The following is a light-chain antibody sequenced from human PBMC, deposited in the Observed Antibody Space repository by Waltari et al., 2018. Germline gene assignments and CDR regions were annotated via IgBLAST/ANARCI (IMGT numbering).Light chain of an antibody. J-gene: IGLJ3*02. Sequence: QSGLTQSPSASGTPGQSVTISCSGGASHLGRYNVYWYQTLPGTAPKLRIYRDDRRPSGVPARFSGSKAVTSASLTISGLRSEDAADYYCAAWDDILTAWVFGGGTKLTVL. CDR3: AAWDDILTAWV. CDR1: ASHLGRYN. CDR2: RDD. V-gene: IGLV1-47*01.